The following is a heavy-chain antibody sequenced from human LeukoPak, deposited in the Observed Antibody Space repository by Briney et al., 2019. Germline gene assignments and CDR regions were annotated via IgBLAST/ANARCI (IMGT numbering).Heavy chain of an antibody. CDR1: GFTFSSYG. D-gene: IGHD6-19*01. V-gene: IGHV3-30*18. Sequence: GGSLRLSCAASGFTFSSYGMHWVRQAPGKGLEWVAVISYDGSNKYYADSVKGRFTISRGNSKNTLYLQMNSLRAEDTAVYYCAKDFGAGSSGYWGQGTLVTVSS. CDR2: ISYDGSNK. J-gene: IGHJ4*02. CDR3: AKDFGAGSSGY.